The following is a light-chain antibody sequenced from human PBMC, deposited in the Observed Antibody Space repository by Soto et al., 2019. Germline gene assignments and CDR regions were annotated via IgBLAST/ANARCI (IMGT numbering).Light chain of an antibody. CDR2: WAS. Sequence: DIVMTQSPDSLAVSLGERATINCKSSQSVLYSSNNKNYLAWYQQKPGQPPKLLIYWASTRESGVPDRFSGRGSGTDFTLTISSLQAEDVAVYYCQQYYSTPRAFGQGTKVESK. CDR3: QQYYSTPRA. J-gene: IGKJ1*01. V-gene: IGKV4-1*01. CDR1: QSVLYSSNNKNY.